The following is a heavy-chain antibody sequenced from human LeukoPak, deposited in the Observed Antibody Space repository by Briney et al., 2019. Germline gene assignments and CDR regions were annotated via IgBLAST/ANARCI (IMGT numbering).Heavy chain of an antibody. CDR3: ARDRGYSSSWNDY. J-gene: IGHJ4*02. CDR1: GFTFSSYS. Sequence: PGGSLRLSCAASGFTFSSYSMNWVRQAPGKGLEWVSSISSSSSYIYYADSVKGRFTISRDNAKNSLYLQMNSLRAEDTAVYYCARDRGYSSSWNDYWGQGTLVTVSS. D-gene: IGHD6-13*01. CDR2: ISSSSSYI. V-gene: IGHV3-21*01.